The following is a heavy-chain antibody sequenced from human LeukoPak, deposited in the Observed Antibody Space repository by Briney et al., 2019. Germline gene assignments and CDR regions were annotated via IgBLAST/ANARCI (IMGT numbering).Heavy chain of an antibody. CDR1: GGSISSSSYY. J-gene: IGHJ4*02. V-gene: IGHV4-39*07. CDR3: ARSGGSYHVTYYFDY. CDR2: IYYSGST. Sequence: PSETLSLTCTVSGGSISSSSYYWGWIRRPPGKGLEWIGSIYYSGSTYYNPSLKSRVTISVDTSKNQFSLKLSSVTAADTAVYYCARSGGSYHVTYYFDYWGQGTLVTVSS. D-gene: IGHD1-26*01.